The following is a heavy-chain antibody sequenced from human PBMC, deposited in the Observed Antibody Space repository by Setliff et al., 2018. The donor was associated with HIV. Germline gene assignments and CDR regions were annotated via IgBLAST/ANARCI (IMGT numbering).Heavy chain of an antibody. D-gene: IGHD6-25*01. Sequence: SETLSLTCAVSGGSISGYYWNWIRRSAGKGLEWIGRIYTSGSTKYNPSFESRVTLSVDTSKNQVSLKVNYVTAADTALYFCARGLQRKNGLHSYYYYMDIWGKGTTVTVAS. CDR2: IYTSGST. CDR1: GGSISGYY. J-gene: IGHJ6*03. V-gene: IGHV4-4*07. CDR3: ARGLQRKNGLHSYYYYMDI.